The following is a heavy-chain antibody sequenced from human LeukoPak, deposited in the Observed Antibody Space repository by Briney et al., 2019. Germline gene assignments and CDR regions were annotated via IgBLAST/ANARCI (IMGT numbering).Heavy chain of an antibody. Sequence: GGSLRLSCAASGFTFFSYNMNWVRQAPGKGLEWVSSISSSSSSYKYYADSVKGRFTVSRDNAENSLYLQMNSLRAEDTAVYYCAELGITMIGGVWGKGTTVTISS. J-gene: IGHJ6*04. CDR3: AELGITMIGGV. CDR2: ISSSSSSYK. CDR1: GFTFFSYN. D-gene: IGHD3-10*02. V-gene: IGHV3-21*01.